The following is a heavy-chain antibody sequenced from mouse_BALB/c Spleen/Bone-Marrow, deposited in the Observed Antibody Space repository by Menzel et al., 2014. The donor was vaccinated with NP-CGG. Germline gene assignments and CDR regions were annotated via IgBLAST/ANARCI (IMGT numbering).Heavy chain of an antibody. CDR1: GYTFTRYW. CDR3: VRSGGNYVAWFVY. Sequence: VQLQQSGAEVVKPGAPVKLSCKASGYTFTRYWMHWVRQRPGRGLEWIGKIDPSDSETHYNHEFKDKATLTVDKSSSTAYIQLSSLTSEDSAVYFCVRSGGNYVAWFVYWGQGTLVTVSP. V-gene: IGHV1-69*02. CDR2: IDPSDSET. J-gene: IGHJ3*01. D-gene: IGHD2-1*01.